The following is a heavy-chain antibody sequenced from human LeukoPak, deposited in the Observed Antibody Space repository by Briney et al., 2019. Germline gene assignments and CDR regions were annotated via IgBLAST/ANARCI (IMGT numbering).Heavy chain of an antibody. V-gene: IGHV1-69*13. J-gene: IGHJ4*02. Sequence: ASVKVSCKASGGTFSSYAIGWVRQAPGQGLEWMGGIIPIFGTANYAQKFQGRVTITADESTSTAYMELSSLRSEDTAVYYCARGYGSGSYYQPFDYWGQGTLVTVSS. D-gene: IGHD3-10*01. CDR1: GGTFSSYA. CDR3: ARGYGSGSYYQPFDY. CDR2: IIPIFGTA.